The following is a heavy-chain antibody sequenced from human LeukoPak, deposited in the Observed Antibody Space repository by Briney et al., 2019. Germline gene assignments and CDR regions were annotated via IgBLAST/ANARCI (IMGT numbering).Heavy chain of an antibody. D-gene: IGHD2-2*02. CDR3: ASGFGGTYYTDGFDI. V-gene: IGHV4-59*02. Sequence: KPWESLSLTCAVSGVSVTSYFLTWISQPPGKGLEWVSHFYYSGSTYYNPSLESRVSISIDTSKTQFSLQLNSVTVADTAVYYCASGFGGTYYTDGFDIWGQGTIVIVSS. CDR2: FYYSGST. CDR1: GVSVTSYF. J-gene: IGHJ3*02.